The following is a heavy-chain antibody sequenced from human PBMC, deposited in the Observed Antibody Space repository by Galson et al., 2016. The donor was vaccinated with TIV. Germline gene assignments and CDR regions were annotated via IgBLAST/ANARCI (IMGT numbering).Heavy chain of an antibody. CDR1: GYIFTSWY. D-gene: IGHD5-18*01. CDR3: ARGPGYTYGYILDY. J-gene: IGHJ4*02. Sequence: CKASGYIFTSWYIHWVRQAPGQGLEWVGIVNPSGGTTSYAQKFQGRVTMTRDTSTSTVYMELNSLKSDDTAVYYCARGPGYTYGYILDYWGQGTLVTVAS. CDR2: VNPSGGTT. V-gene: IGHV1-46*01.